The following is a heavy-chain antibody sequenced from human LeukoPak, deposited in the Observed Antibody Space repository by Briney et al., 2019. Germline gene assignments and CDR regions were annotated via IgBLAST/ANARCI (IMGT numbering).Heavy chain of an antibody. V-gene: IGHV1-46*01. CDR3: TRELHGGYFDY. J-gene: IGHJ4*02. Sequence: ASVKVSCKASGYTFTSYYMHWVRQAPGQGLEWMGIINPSGGSTNYAQKFQGRVTMTGDTSTSTVYVELGSLRSEDTAMYYCTRELHGGYFDYWGQGTWSPSPQ. CDR2: INPSGGST. CDR1: GYTFTSYY. D-gene: IGHD3-16*01.